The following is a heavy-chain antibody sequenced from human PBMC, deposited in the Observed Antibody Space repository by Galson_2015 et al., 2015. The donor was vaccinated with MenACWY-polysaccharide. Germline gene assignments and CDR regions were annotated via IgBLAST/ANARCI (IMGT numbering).Heavy chain of an antibody. D-gene: IGHD6-19*01. V-gene: IGHV6-1*01. Sequence: CAISGDSVSGNSVAWNWIRQSPSRGLEWLGRTYFRSKWYSDYAGSAKSRISINADTSKNQFSLQLNSVTPEDTAVYYCARGLAVTGYYFDYWGQGTLVTVSS. J-gene: IGHJ4*02. CDR2: TYFRSKWYS. CDR1: GDSVSGNSVA. CDR3: ARGLAVTGYYFDY.